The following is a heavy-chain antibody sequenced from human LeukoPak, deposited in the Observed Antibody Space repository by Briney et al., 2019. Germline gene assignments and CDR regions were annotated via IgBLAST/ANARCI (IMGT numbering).Heavy chain of an antibody. V-gene: IGHV3-15*01. CDR2: IKSKTDGGTT. Sequence: PGGSLRLSCAASGFTFSNAWMSWVRQAPGKGLEWVGRIKSKTDGGTTDYAAPVKGRFTISRDDSENTLYLQMNSLKTEDTAVYYCERAVAGTWDYWGQGTLVTVSS. CDR3: ERAVAGTWDY. CDR1: GFTFSNAW. D-gene: IGHD6-19*01. J-gene: IGHJ4*02.